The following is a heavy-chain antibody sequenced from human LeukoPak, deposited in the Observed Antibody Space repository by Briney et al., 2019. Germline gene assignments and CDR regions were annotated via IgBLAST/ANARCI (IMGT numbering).Heavy chain of an antibody. CDR3: ARDDVVGGGDY. CDR1: GYTFTGYY. D-gene: IGHD2-15*01. J-gene: IGHJ4*02. V-gene: IGHV1-46*01. CDR2: INTSGGST. Sequence: GASVKVSCKASGYTFTGYYMHWVRQAPGQGLEWMGIINTSGGSTSYAQKFQGRVTMTRDTSTSTVYMELSSLRSEDTAVYYCARDDVVGGGDYWGQGTLVTVSS.